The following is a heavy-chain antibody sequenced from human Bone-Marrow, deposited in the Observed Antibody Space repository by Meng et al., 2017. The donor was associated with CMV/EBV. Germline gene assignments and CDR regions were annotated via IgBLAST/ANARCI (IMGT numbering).Heavy chain of an antibody. Sequence: GGSLRLSCAASGFTFSSYGMHWVRQAPGKGLEWVAVIWYDGSNKYYADSVKGRFTISRDNSKNTLYLQMNSLRAEDTAVYYCAKGYGSGSCVDYWGQGTLVTVSS. CDR3: AKGYGSGSCVDY. CDR1: GFTFSSYG. CDR2: IWYDGSNK. V-gene: IGHV3-33*06. D-gene: IGHD3-10*01. J-gene: IGHJ4*02.